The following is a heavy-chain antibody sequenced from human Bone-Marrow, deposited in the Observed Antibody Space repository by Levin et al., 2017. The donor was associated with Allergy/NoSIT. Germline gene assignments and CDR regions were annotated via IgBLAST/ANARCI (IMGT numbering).Heavy chain of an antibody. D-gene: IGHD2/OR15-2a*01. CDR1: GFTFNAYA. V-gene: IGHV3-23*01. CDR3: AKGTTVYFYYNGMDA. J-gene: IGHJ6*02. CDR2: MSGTSGSH. Sequence: GGSLRLSCVASGFTFNAYAMNWVRRAPGKGLEWVSAMSGTSGSHYYADSVKGRFTISRDSSKNTLFLQMDSLRVEDTATYYCAKGTTVYFYYNGMDAWGQGTTVTVFS.